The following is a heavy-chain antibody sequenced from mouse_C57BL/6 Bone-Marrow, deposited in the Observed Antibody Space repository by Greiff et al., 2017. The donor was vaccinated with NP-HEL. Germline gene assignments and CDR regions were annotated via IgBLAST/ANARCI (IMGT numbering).Heavy chain of an antibody. Sequence: QVQLQQPGAELVKPGASVKLSCKASGYTFTSYWMHWVKQRPGQGLEWIGMIHPNSGSTNYNEKFKSKATLTVDKSSSTAYMQLSSLTSEDSAVYYCARCLWLRRELAYWGQGTLVTVSA. CDR1: GYTFTSYW. CDR3: ARCLWLRRELAY. J-gene: IGHJ3*01. D-gene: IGHD2-2*01. V-gene: IGHV1-64*01. CDR2: IHPNSGST.